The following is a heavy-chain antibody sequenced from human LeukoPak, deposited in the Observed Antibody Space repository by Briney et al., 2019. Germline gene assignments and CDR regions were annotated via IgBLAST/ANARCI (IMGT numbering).Heavy chain of an antibody. CDR2: INGDGIST. Sequence: GGSLRLSCATSGFTFSNYWMHWVRQAPGKGLVWVSRINGDGISTGYADSVKGRFTVSRDNAKKTLYLQMNSLRAEDTAVYYCARDVGNFDYWGQGTLVTVSS. CDR3: ARDVGNFDY. V-gene: IGHV3-74*01. CDR1: GFTFSNYW. J-gene: IGHJ4*02.